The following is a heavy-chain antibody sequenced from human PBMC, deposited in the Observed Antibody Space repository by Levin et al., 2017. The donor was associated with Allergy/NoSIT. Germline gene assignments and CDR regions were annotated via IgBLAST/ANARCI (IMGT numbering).Heavy chain of an antibody. D-gene: IGHD3-10*01. CDR2: IWYDGSNK. CDR3: ASYGSGSYILDY. Sequence: TGGSLRLSCAASGFTFSSYGMHWVRQAPGKGLEWVAVIWYDGSNKYYADSVKGRFTISRDNSKNTLYLQMNSLRAEDTAVYYCASYGSGSYILDYWGQGTLVTVSS. CDR1: GFTFSSYG. J-gene: IGHJ4*02. V-gene: IGHV3-33*01.